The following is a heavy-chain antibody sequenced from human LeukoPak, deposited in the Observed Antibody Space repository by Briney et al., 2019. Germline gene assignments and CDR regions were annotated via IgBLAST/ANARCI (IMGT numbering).Heavy chain of an antibody. Sequence: ASVKVSCKASGYTFTSYYTHWVRQAPGQGLEWMGIINPSGGSTSYAQKFQGRVTLTRNPSISTAYMELSSLRSDDTAVYYCARGLEDYTTTTYPLLKYWGQGTLVTVAS. J-gene: IGHJ4*02. D-gene: IGHD2/OR15-2a*01. V-gene: IGHV1-46*01. CDR1: GYTFTSYY. CDR3: ARGLEDYTTTTYPLLKY. CDR2: INPSGGST.